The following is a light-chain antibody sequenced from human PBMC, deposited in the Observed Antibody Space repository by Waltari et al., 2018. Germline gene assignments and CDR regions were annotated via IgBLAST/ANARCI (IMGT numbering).Light chain of an antibody. Sequence: EIVLTQSPAKLSLSPGERATISCRASQSVSNYLAWYQQKPGQAPTLLIYDTSNRATDIPARFSGSGSGTDFTLTITSLEPGDSAIYYCQQRAKWPLTFGGGTRVETK. J-gene: IGKJ4*01. CDR1: QSVSNY. CDR3: QQRAKWPLT. CDR2: DTS. V-gene: IGKV3-11*01.